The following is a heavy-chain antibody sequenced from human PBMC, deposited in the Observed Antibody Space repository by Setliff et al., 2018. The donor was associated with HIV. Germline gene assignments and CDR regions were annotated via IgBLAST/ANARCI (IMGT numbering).Heavy chain of an antibody. D-gene: IGHD4-17*01. CDR3: AKGAGFYGDYTFDY. Sequence: SQTLSLPCTVSGASISSHYWSWIRQSPGRELEWIGYIYSTGSTNYNPSLQSRVSISMDASKNKFSLKVTSVTSADTAVYYCAKGAGFYGDYTFDYWGQGHLVTVSS. J-gene: IGHJ4*02. CDR2: IYSTGST. CDR1: GASISSHY. V-gene: IGHV4-59*11.